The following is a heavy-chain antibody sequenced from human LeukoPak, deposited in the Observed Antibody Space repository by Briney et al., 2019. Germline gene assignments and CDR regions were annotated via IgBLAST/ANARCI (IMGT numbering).Heavy chain of an antibody. J-gene: IGHJ5*02. V-gene: IGHV3-30*18. Sequence: GTSLRLSCAASGFTFSSHGMHWVRQPPGKGLEWVAVISDDGNFKLYGDSVRGRFTISRDNSDNTVYLQMNSLQIEDTAVYYCAKDRAFQAAGVTDLWGQGTLVTVSS. CDR1: GFTFSSHG. D-gene: IGHD3-10*01. CDR2: ISDDGNFK. CDR3: AKDRAFQAAGVTDL.